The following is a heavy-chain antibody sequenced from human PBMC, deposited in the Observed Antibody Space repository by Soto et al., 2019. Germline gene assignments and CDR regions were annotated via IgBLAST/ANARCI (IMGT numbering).Heavy chain of an antibody. CDR3: ARRLLWFGENHDAFDI. V-gene: IGHV3-7*01. CDR1: GFTFSSYW. Sequence: EVQLVESGGGLVQPGGSLRLSCAASGFTFSSYWMSWVRQAPGKGLEWVANIKQDGSEKYYVDSVKGRFTISRDNAKNSLYLQMNRLRAEDTAVYYCARRLLWFGENHDAFDIWGQGTMVTVSS. CDR2: IKQDGSEK. J-gene: IGHJ3*02. D-gene: IGHD3-10*01.